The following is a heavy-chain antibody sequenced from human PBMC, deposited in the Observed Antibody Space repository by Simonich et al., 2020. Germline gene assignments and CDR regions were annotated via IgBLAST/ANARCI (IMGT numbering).Heavy chain of an antibody. J-gene: IGHJ4*02. CDR2: INLNSGSI. CDR3: AKDGGYCTNGVCYYFDY. CDR1: GFTFDDYA. Sequence: EVQLVESGGGLVQPGRSLRLSCAASGFTFDDYAMHWVRQAPGKGLEWVSGINLNSGSIGYADSVKGRFTISRDNAKNSLYLQMNSLRAEDTALYYCAKDGGYCTNGVCYYFDYWGQGTLVTVSS. D-gene: IGHD2-8*01. V-gene: IGHV3-9*01.